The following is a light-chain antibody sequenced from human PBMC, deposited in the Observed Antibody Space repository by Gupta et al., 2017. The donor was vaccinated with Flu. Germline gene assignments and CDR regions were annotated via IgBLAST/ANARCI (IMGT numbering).Light chain of an antibody. CDR1: GLRHKF. CDR2: QDT. Sequence: SYELTQPPSSASSPGQTASISCSGDGLRHKFAAWYQHKPGQSPVLVIYQDTARPSGIPERFTGSNSGNTATLTISGTHAMDEAYYYCLAWDSNTAVFGGGTKLSVL. J-gene: IGLJ2*01. V-gene: IGLV3-1*01. CDR3: LAWDSNTAV.